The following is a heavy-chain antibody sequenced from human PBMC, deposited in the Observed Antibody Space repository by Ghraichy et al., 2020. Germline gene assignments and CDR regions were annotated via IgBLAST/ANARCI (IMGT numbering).Heavy chain of an antibody. Sequence: SETLSLTCTVSGGSISSYYWSWIRQPPGKGQEWIGYIYYSGSTNYNPSLKSRVTISVDTSKNQFSLKLSSVTAADTAVYYCARHEGVLPVGTNNNWFDPWGQGTLVTVSS. V-gene: IGHV4-59*08. CDR3: ARHEGVLPVGTNNNWFDP. CDR1: GGSISSYY. D-gene: IGHD2-8*01. CDR2: IYYSGST. J-gene: IGHJ5*02.